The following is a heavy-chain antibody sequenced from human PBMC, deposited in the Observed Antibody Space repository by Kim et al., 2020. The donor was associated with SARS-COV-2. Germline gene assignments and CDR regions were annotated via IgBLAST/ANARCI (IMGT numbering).Heavy chain of an antibody. D-gene: IGHD3-9*01. Sequence: GGSLRLSCAASGFTFSSYAMSWVRQAPGKGLEWVSVIYSGGSSTYYADSVKGRFTISRDNSKNTLYLQMNSLRAEDTAVYYCAKPLVLRYSREMGFDYWGQGTLVTVSS. CDR2: IYSGGSST. J-gene: IGHJ4*02. CDR1: GFTFSSYA. CDR3: AKPLVLRYSREMGFDY. V-gene: IGHV3-23*03.